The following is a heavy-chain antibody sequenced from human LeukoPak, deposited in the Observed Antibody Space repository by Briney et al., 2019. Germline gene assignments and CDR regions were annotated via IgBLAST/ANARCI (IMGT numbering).Heavy chain of an antibody. CDR3: AREREKLEGDYYYGMDV. V-gene: IGHV3-53*01. CDR2: IYSGGST. D-gene: IGHD1-1*01. Sequence: GGSLRLSCAASGFTVSSNYMSWVRQAPGKGLEWVSVIYSGGSTYYADSVKGRFTISRDNSKNTLYLQMNSLRAEDTAVYYCAREREKLEGDYYYGMDVWGQGTTVTVSS. J-gene: IGHJ6*02. CDR1: GFTVSSNY.